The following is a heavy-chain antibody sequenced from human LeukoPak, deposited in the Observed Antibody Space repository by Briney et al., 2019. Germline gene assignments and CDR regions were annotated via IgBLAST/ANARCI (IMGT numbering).Heavy chain of an antibody. CDR2: ISWNSGSI. V-gene: IGHV3-9*01. J-gene: IGHJ4*02. CDR1: GFTFDDYA. CDR3: AKDRSGYYDSSGYPDY. D-gene: IGHD3-22*01. Sequence: PGGSLRLSCAASGFTFDDYAMHWVRQAPGKGLEWVSGISWNSGSIGYADSVKGRFTISRDNAKNSLYLQMNSLRAEDTALYYCAKDRSGYYDSSGYPDYWGQGTLVTVSS.